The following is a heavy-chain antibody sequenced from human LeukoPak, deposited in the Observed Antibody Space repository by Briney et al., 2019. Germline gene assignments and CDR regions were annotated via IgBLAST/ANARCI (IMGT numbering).Heavy chain of an antibody. CDR1: GYTFTSYG. Sequence: ASVKVSCKASGYTFTSYGISWVRQAPGQGLEWMGWISAYNGNTNYAQKLQGRVTITTDTSTSTAYMELRSLRSDDTAVYYCQVGGAVAGTFDYWGQGTLVTVSS. J-gene: IGHJ4*02. V-gene: IGHV1-18*01. CDR2: ISAYNGNT. D-gene: IGHD6-19*01. CDR3: QVGGAVAGTFDY.